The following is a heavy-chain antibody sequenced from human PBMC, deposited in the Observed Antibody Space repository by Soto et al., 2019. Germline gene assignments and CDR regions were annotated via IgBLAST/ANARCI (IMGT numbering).Heavy chain of an antibody. Sequence: QVQLVESGGGMVQPGRSLRLSCAASGFTFSSYGMHWVRQAPGKGLEWVAVILYDGSSKYYADSVKGRFTISRDNSKNTLYLQMDSLRAEDTAVYYCARVDRGSSLFYYYYGMDVWGQGTTVTVSS. CDR3: ARVDRGSSLFYYYYGMDV. J-gene: IGHJ6*02. V-gene: IGHV3-33*01. CDR1: GFTFSSYG. D-gene: IGHD6-6*01. CDR2: ILYDGSSK.